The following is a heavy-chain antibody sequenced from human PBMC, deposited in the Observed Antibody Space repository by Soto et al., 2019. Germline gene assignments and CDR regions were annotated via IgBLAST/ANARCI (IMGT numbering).Heavy chain of an antibody. Sequence: ASVKVSFKASGYTFTSYGISLVRQAPGQGLEWMGWISAYNGNTNYAQKLQGRVTMTTDTSTSTAYMELRSLRSDDTAVYYCARAGRYHMGHYYYYGMDVWGQGTTVTVSS. J-gene: IGHJ6*02. D-gene: IGHD2-2*01. V-gene: IGHV1-18*01. CDR3: ARAGRYHMGHYYYYGMDV. CDR2: ISAYNGNT. CDR1: GYTFTSYG.